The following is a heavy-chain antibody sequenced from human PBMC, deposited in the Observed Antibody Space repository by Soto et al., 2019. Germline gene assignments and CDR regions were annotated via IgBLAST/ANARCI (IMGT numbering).Heavy chain of an antibody. Sequence: DVQLVESGGGLVQPGRSLRLSCAASGFTFDDYAMHWVRQAPGKGLEWVSGISWNSGSIGYADSVKGRFTISRDNAKNSLYLQMNSLRAEDTALYYCAKDTTSSGWNYYYYYMDVWGKGTTVTVSS. CDR1: GFTFDDYA. CDR2: ISWNSGSI. V-gene: IGHV3-9*01. J-gene: IGHJ6*03. CDR3: AKDTTSSGWNYYYYYMDV. D-gene: IGHD3-9*01.